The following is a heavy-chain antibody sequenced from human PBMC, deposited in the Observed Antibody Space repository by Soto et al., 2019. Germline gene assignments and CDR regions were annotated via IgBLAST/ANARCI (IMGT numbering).Heavy chain of an antibody. CDR3: ARQMVLGAEDYFDY. Sequence: QVQLVQSGGEVKKPGASVRVSCKASGYTISDYGITWVRQAPGEGLGWMGGISAHNGDTNYAQKFQGRVTMTTDTSTDTAYMELRSLISDDTAVYYCARQMVLGAEDYFDYWGQGILVTLSS. D-gene: IGHD3-10*01. CDR1: GYTISDYG. J-gene: IGHJ4*02. V-gene: IGHV1-18*04. CDR2: ISAHNGDT.